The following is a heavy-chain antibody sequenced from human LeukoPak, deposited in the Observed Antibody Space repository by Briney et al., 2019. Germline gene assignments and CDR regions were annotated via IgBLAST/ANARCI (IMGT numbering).Heavy chain of an antibody. J-gene: IGHJ4*02. D-gene: IGHD2-2*02. CDR2: INPYSGGT. V-gene: IGHV1-2*02. CDR3: ARPGYCSSTSCYTKYNFN. Sequence: GASVKVSCKASGYTFTGYYMHWVRQAPGQGLEWMGWINPYSGGTNYAQKFQGRVTMTRDTSISTAYMELSRLRSDDTAVYYCARPGYCSSTSCYTKYNFNWGQGTLVTVSS. CDR1: GYTFTGYY.